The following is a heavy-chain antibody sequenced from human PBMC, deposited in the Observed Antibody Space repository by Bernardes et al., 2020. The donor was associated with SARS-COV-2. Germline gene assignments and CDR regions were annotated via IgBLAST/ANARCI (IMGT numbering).Heavy chain of an antibody. CDR3: ARDMVAAAGPGIDY. CDR1: GGSISSYY. CDR2: IYYSGST. Sequence: SETLSLTCTVSGGSISSYYWSWIRQPPGKGLEWIGYIYYSGSTNYNPSLKSRVTISVDTSKNQFSLKLSSVTAADTAVYYCARDMVAAAGPGIDYWGQGTLVTVSS. D-gene: IGHD6-13*01. V-gene: IGHV4-59*12. J-gene: IGHJ4*02.